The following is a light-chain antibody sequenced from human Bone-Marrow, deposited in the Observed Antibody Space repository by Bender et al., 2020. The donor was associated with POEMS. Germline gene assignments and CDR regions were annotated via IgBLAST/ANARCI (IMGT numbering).Light chain of an antibody. Sequence: QSVLTQPPSASGTPGQRVTISCSGSSSKFGSYPVNWYQQLPGAAPKLVIFNNSQRPSGVPDRFSGSNSGTSASLAISGLLSDDEAEFYCATWDDSLNGWVFGGGTKLTVL. CDR2: NNS. J-gene: IGLJ3*02. CDR1: SSKFGSYP. CDR3: ATWDDSLNGWV. V-gene: IGLV1-44*01.